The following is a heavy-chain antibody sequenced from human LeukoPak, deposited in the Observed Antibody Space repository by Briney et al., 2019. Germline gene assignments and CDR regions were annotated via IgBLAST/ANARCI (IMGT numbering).Heavy chain of an antibody. Sequence: ASVKVSCKASGYTFTGYYMHWVRQAPGQGLEWMGRINPNSGGTNYAQKFQGRVTMTRDTSISTAYMELSSLRSEDTAVYYCARVRRRITIFGVAWYYFDYWGQGALVTVSS. CDR1: GYTFTGYY. J-gene: IGHJ4*02. CDR3: ARVRRRITIFGVAWYYFDY. CDR2: INPNSGGT. V-gene: IGHV1-2*06. D-gene: IGHD3-3*01.